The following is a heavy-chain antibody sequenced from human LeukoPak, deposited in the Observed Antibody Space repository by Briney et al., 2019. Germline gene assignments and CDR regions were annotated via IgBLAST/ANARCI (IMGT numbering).Heavy chain of an antibody. CDR1: GYTFTGYY. CDR2: INPNSGGT. V-gene: IGHV1-2*06. CDR3: ARVPRYCSSTSCLDY. Sequence: ASVKVSCKASGYTFTGYYMHWVRQAPGQGLEWMGRINPNSGGTNYAQKFRGRVTMTRDTSISTAYMELSRLRSDDTAVYYCARVPRYCSSTSCLDYWGQGTLVTVSS. J-gene: IGHJ4*02. D-gene: IGHD2-2*01.